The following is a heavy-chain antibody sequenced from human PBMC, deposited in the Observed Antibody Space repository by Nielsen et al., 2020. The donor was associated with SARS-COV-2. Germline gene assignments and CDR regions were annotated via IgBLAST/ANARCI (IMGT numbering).Heavy chain of an antibody. V-gene: IGHV3-11*05. J-gene: IGHJ4*02. Sequence: GESLKISCAASGFTFSDYYMSWIRQAPGKGLEWVSYISSSSSYTNYADSVKGRFTISRDNAKNSLYLQMNSLRAEDTAVYYCARGDILTGYPYYFDYWGQGTLVTVSS. CDR2: ISSSSSYT. CDR1: GFTFSDYY. CDR3: ARGDILTGYPYYFDY. D-gene: IGHD3-9*01.